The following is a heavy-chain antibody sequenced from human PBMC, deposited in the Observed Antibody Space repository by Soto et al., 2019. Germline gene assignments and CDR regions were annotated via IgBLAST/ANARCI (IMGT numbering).Heavy chain of an antibody. CDR3: ARVPDY. Sequence: QLQLQESGSRLVKPSQTLSLTYAVSGGSISSGGYSWGWIRQPPGKGLEWIGYVYHSGSTYYNPSLKSRVTISVDRSKNQFSLKLSSVTAADTAVYFCARVPDYWGQGTLVTVSS. CDR1: GGSISSGGYS. V-gene: IGHV4-30-2*01. CDR2: VYHSGST. J-gene: IGHJ4*02.